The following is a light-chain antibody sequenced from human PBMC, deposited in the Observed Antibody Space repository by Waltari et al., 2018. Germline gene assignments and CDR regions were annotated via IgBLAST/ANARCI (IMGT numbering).Light chain of an antibody. CDR1: SSNIGSNY. Sequence: QSVLTQPPSASGTPGQRVTIPCSGSSSNIGSNYVYWYQQLPGTAPKRLIYRNYQRPSGVPDRFSGSKSGTSASLAISGLRSEDEADYYCAAWDDSLSGVVFGGGTKLTVL. CDR2: RNY. J-gene: IGLJ2*01. CDR3: AAWDDSLSGVV. V-gene: IGLV1-47*01.